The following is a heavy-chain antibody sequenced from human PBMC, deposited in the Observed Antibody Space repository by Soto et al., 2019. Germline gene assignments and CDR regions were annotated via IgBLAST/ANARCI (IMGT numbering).Heavy chain of an antibody. V-gene: IGHV4-34*01. Sequence: SETLSLTCAVFGGSFGVDYWSWVRQPPGKGLEWIGEINRSGSISYNPSLESRVTISVDTSKSQFSLSLYSVTAADTAVYYCARRDDSSAYCFDPWSQGTLVTVSS. J-gene: IGHJ5*02. CDR3: ARRDDSSAYCFDP. CDR2: INRSGSI. CDR1: GGSFGVDY. D-gene: IGHD3-22*01.